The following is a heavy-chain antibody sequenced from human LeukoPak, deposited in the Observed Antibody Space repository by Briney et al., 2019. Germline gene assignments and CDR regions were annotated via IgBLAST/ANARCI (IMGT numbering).Heavy chain of an antibody. CDR1: GFTFSRYS. J-gene: IGHJ3*02. Sequence: GGSLRLSCAASGFTFSRYSMNWVRQAPGKGLEWVSSISTSSSFLYYADSVKGRFTISRDNAKNSLYLQMNSLRAEDTAVYYCARVVDTPMVLYGAFDIWGQGTMVTVSS. D-gene: IGHD5-18*01. CDR2: ISTSSSFL. V-gene: IGHV3-21*01. CDR3: ARVVDTPMVLYGAFDI.